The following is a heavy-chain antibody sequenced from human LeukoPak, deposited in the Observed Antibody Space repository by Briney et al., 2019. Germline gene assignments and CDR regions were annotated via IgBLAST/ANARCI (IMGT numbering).Heavy chain of an antibody. Sequence: PSETLSLTCAVYGGSFSGYYWSWIRQPPGKGLEWIGEINHSGSTNYNPSLKSRVTISVDTSKNQFSLELSSVTAADTAVYYCARGPRITMVRGVIKPFDYWGQGTLVTVSS. D-gene: IGHD3-10*01. J-gene: IGHJ4*02. CDR3: ARGPRITMVRGVIKPFDY. V-gene: IGHV4-34*01. CDR2: INHSGST. CDR1: GGSFSGYY.